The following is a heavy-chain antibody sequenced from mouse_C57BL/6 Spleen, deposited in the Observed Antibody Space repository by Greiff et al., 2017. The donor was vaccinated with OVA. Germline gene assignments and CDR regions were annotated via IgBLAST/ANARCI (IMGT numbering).Heavy chain of an antibody. Sequence: EVKLVESGGGLVQPGGSMKLSCVASGFTFSNYWMNWVRQSPEKGLEWVAQIRLKSDNYATHYAESVKGRFTISRDDSKSSVYLQMNNLRAEDTGIYYCTGSPSTLYYGSSWFAYWGQGTLVTVSA. J-gene: IGHJ3*01. CDR3: TGSPSTLYYGSSWFAY. CDR2: IRLKSDNYAT. D-gene: IGHD1-1*01. CDR1: GFTFSNYW. V-gene: IGHV6-3*01.